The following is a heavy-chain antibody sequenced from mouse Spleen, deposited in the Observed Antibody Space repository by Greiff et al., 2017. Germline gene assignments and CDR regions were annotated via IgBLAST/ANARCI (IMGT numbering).Heavy chain of an antibody. CDR2: ISSGSSTI. CDR1: GFTFSDYG. J-gene: IGHJ1*01. CDR3: ARNYDGSYWYFDV. Sequence: EVKLMESGGGLVKPGGSLKLSCAASGFTFSDYGMHWVRQAPEKGLEWVAYISSGSSTIYYADTVKGRFTISRDNAKNTLFLQMTSLRSEDTAMYYCARNYDGSYWYFDVWGAGTTVTVSS. D-gene: IGHD2-1*01. V-gene: IGHV5-17*01.